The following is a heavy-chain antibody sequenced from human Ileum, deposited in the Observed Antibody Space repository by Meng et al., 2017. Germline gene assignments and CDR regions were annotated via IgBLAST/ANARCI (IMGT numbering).Heavy chain of an antibody. CDR3: ARDRQWVFDY. CDR2: IDPGNGNR. V-gene: IGHV1-18*01. CDR1: GYTFTTFG. J-gene: IGHJ4*02. Sequence: VQLVHAGSEVTKPGELWKVSCKPSGYTFTTFGISWVRQAPGQGLEWMGWIDPGNGNRNFAQKFQDRIPLTTDTTTTTAYMELRSLRSDDTAIFYCARDRQWVFDYWGQGTLVTVSS. D-gene: IGHD6-19*01.